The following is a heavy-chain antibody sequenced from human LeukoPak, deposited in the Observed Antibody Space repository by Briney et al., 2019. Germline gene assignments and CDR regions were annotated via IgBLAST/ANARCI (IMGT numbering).Heavy chain of an antibody. V-gene: IGHV4-4*02. CDR3: ARGIAVAGQSYYYYYGMDV. CDR2: IYHSGST. CDR1: GGSISSDNW. Sequence: SGTLSLTCAVSGGSISSDNWWSWVRQPPGRGLEWIGEIYHSGSTNYNPSLKSRVTISVDTSKNQFSLKLSSVTAADTAVYYCARGIAVAGQSYYYYYGMDVWGQGTTVTVSS. D-gene: IGHD6-19*01. J-gene: IGHJ6*02.